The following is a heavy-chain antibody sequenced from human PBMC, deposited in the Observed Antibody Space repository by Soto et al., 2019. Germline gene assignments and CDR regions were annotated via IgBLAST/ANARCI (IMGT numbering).Heavy chain of an antibody. Sequence: ASVKVSCKASGYTFTGYYMHWVRQAPGQGLEWMGWINPNSGGTNYAQKFQGWVTMTRDTSISTAYMELSRLRSDDTAVYYCARSHITGGRYWFDPWGQGTLVTVSS. V-gene: IGHV1-2*04. J-gene: IGHJ5*02. CDR2: INPNSGGT. D-gene: IGHD1-20*01. CDR1: GYTFTGYY. CDR3: ARSHITGGRYWFDP.